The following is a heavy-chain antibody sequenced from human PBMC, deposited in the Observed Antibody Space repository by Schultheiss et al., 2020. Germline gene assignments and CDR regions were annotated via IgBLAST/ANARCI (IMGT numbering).Heavy chain of an antibody. CDR1: GYTFTSYG. Sequence: ASVKVSCKASGYTFTSYGISWVRQAHGQGLEWMGWISAYNGNTDYAQKLQGRVTMTTDSHTNTAYMELRSLRSDDTAVYYCARDSRLSTVTQFDYWGQGTLVTVSS. V-gene: IGHV1-18*01. J-gene: IGHJ4*02. D-gene: IGHD4-17*01. CDR2: ISAYNGNT. CDR3: ARDSRLSTVTQFDY.